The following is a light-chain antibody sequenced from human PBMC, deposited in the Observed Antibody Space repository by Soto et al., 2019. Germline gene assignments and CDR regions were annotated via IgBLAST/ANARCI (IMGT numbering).Light chain of an antibody. J-gene: IGLJ1*01. V-gene: IGLV2-14*03. Sequence: QSALTQPASVSGSPGQSITISCTGTSSDVVSYNYVSWYQHHPGKAPKLMIYDVSNRPSGVSNRFSGSKSGNTASLSISGLQPEDEADYYCSSYRTSNTRQIVSGTGTEVTVL. CDR3: SSYRTSNTRQIV. CDR2: DVS. CDR1: SSDVVSYNY.